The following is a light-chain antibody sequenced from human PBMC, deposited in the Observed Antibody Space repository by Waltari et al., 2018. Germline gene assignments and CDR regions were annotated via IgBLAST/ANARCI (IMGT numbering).Light chain of an antibody. CDR1: SSDVGGYNY. V-gene: IGLV2-14*01. Sequence: QSALTQPASVSGSPGQSITISCTGTSSDVGGYNYVSWYQQHPGKAPKLMIYEVSNRPAGVSNRFSGSQSGNTASRTISGLQAEDEADYYCSSYTSSSTLVFGTGTKVTVL. J-gene: IGLJ1*01. CDR2: EVS. CDR3: SSYTSSSTLV.